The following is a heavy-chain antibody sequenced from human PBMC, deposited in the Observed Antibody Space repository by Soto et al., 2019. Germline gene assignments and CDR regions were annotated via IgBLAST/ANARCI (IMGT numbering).Heavy chain of an antibody. D-gene: IGHD3-3*01. CDR3: ASLHYDFWSGYYPMHV. J-gene: IGHJ6*02. V-gene: IGHV1-8*01. CDR1: GYTFTSYD. Sequence: ASVKVSCKASGYTFTSYDINWVRQATGQGLEWMGWMNPNSGNTGYAQKFQGRVTMTRNTSISTAYMELSSLRSEDTAVYYCASLHYDFWSGYYPMHVWGQGTKVTVS. CDR2: MNPNSGNT.